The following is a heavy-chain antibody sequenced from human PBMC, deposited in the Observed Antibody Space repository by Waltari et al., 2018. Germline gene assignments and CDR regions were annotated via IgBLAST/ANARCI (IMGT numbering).Heavy chain of an antibody. CDR2: INHSGST. CDR3: ARGWGPYYFDY. V-gene: IGHV4-34*01. Sequence: QVQLQQWGAGLLKPSETLSLTCAVYGGSFSGYYWSWIRQPPGKGLEWIGEINHSGSTNYNPSLKSRVTMSVDTSKNQFSLKLSSVTAADTAVYYCARGWGPYYFDYWGQGTLVTVSS. J-gene: IGHJ4*02. D-gene: IGHD3-16*01. CDR1: GGSFSGYY.